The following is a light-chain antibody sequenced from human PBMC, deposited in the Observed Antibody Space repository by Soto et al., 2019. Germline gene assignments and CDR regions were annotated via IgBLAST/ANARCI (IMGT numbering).Light chain of an antibody. Sequence: DIQMTQSPSSLSASVGDRVTITCRASETIGRHLNWYQQKPGKVPKLLIYGASSLQSGVPFRFSGSGSGTEFTLTISSLLPEDSATYYCQQSYNSPRYSFGQGTNLEIE. V-gene: IGKV1-39*01. CDR3: QQSYNSPRYS. CDR1: ETIGRH. J-gene: IGKJ2*01. CDR2: GAS.